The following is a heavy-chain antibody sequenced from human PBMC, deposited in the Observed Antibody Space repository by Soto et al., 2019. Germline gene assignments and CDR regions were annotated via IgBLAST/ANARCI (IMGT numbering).Heavy chain of an antibody. CDR3: ARDQSSSILDYYYGMDV. Sequence: VGSLRLSCAASGFVFRTYWMSWVRQAPGKGLEWVANIKEDGSEANYVDSVKGRFAVSRDKDTNSLYLQLNSLTPEDTAVYYCARDQSSSILDYYYGMDVWGQGTTVTVSS. J-gene: IGHJ6*02. V-gene: IGHV3-7*01. CDR1: GFVFRTYW. D-gene: IGHD6-6*01. CDR2: IKEDGSEA.